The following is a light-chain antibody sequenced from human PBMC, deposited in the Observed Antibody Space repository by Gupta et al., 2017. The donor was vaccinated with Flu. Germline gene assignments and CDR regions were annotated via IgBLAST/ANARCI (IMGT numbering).Light chain of an antibody. V-gene: IGLV1-44*01. J-gene: IGLJ3*02. CDR2: SNN. Sequence: VTISCSGSSSNIGSNTVNWYQQLPRTAPNLLIYSNNQRPSGVPDRFSGSKSDTSASLAISGLQAEDEADYYCASWDDSLNGGVFGGGTKLTVL. CDR1: SSNIGSNT. CDR3: ASWDDSLNGGV.